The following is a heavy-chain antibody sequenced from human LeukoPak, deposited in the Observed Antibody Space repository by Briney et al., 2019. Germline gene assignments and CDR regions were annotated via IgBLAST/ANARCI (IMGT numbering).Heavy chain of an antibody. J-gene: IGHJ4*02. Sequence: SETLSLTCTISGGSVSDYYWSWIRQSPGKGLEWIGYIYHTGSTSYSPSLKSRVTISADTSQNQFSLKLSSMTAADTAVYYCASRKLGNDYWGQGTLVTVSS. CDR1: GGSVSDYY. CDR3: ASRKLGNDY. CDR2: IYHTGST. D-gene: IGHD7-27*01. V-gene: IGHV4-59*02.